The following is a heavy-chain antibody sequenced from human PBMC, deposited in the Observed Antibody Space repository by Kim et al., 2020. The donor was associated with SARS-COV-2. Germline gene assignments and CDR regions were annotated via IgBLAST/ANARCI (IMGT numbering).Heavy chain of an antibody. V-gene: IGHV3-30-3*01. D-gene: IGHD2-2*01. CDR1: GFTFSSYA. J-gene: IGHJ6*03. CDR3: ARGYCSSTSCSYYYYYM. CDR2: ISYDGSNK. Sequence: GGSLRLSCAASGFTFSSYAMHWVRQAPGKGLEWVAVISYDGSNKYYADSVKGRFTISRDNSKNTLYLQMNSLRAEDTAVYYCARGYCSSTSCSYYYYYM.